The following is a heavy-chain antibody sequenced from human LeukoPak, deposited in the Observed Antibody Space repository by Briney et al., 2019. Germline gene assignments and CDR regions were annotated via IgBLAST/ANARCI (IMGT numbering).Heavy chain of an antibody. CDR3: ARETKRHNGVCHT. J-gene: IGHJ5*02. Sequence: SVKVSCKASGGTFSSYAISWVRQAPEQGLEWMGRIIPIFGTANYAQKFQGRVTITTDESTSTAYMELSSLRSEDTAVYYCARETKRHNGVCHTWGQGTLVTVSS. V-gene: IGHV1-69*05. CDR2: IIPIFGTA. D-gene: IGHD2-8*01. CDR1: GGTFSSYA.